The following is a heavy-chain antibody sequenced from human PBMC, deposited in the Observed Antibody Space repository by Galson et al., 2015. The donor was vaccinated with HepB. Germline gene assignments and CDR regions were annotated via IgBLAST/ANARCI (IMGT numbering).Heavy chain of an antibody. J-gene: IGHJ6*02. CDR3: GRQLWFGESRYGMDV. V-gene: IGHV5-51*01. CDR1: GYSFTSYW. Sequence: QSGAEVKKPGESLKISCKASGYSFTSYWIAWVRQMPGKGLEWMGIIYPGDSDTRYSPSFQGQVTISVDKSITTAYLQWSSLKASDTAMYYCGRQLWFGESRYGMDVWGQGTTVTVSS. D-gene: IGHD3-10*01. CDR2: IYPGDSDT.